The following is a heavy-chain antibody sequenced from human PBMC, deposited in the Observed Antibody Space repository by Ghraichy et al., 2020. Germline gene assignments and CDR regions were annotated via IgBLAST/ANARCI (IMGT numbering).Heavy chain of an antibody. V-gene: IGHV4-31*03. CDR3: ARGVVDFWSGYRAFDP. D-gene: IGHD3-3*01. Sequence: SETLSLTCTVSGGSISSGGYYWSWIRQHPGKGLEWIGYIYYSGSTYYNPSLKSRVTISVDTSKNQFSLKLSSVTAADTAVYYCARGVVDFWSGYRAFDPWGQGTLVTVSS. CDR2: IYYSGST. J-gene: IGHJ5*02. CDR1: GGSISSGGYY.